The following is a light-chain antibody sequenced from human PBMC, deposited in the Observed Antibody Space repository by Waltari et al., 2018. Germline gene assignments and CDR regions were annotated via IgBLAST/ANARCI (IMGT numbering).Light chain of an antibody. CDR3: CSYAGSTTLI. CDR2: DVS. J-gene: IGLJ2*01. CDR1: SSDVGDYHS. Sequence: QSALTQPASVSGSPGQSITISCPGTSSDVGDYHSVSWYQQHPGKVPKLMIYDVSKRPSGVSDRFSGSKSDNTASLTISGLQAEDEADYYCCSYAGSTTLIFGGGTKLTVL. V-gene: IGLV2-23*02.